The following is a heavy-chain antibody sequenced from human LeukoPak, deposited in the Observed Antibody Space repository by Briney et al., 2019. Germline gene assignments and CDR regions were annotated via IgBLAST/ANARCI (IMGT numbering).Heavy chain of an antibody. J-gene: IGHJ4*02. Sequence: PRGSLRLSCAASGFTFSDAWLNWVRQTPEKGLEWVARIKRQTEGWAKDYAAPVKGRFTISRDDSKSTVYLQMNSLEIEDTAVYFCSRNADHDWWGQGTLVTVSS. CDR3: SRNADHDW. CDR1: GFTFSDAW. D-gene: IGHD1-14*01. V-gene: IGHV3-15*01. CDR2: IKRQTEGWAK.